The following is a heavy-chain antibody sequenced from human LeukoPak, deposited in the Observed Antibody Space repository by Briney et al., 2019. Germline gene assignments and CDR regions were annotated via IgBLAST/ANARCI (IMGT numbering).Heavy chain of an antibody. CDR1: GGSFSGYY. V-gene: IGHV4-34*01. CDR2: INHGGST. Sequence: SETLSLTCAVYGGSFSGYYWSWIRQPPGKGLEWIGEINHGGSTNYNPSLKSRVTISVDTSKNQFSLKLSSVAAADTAVYYCARGLIRGYSYGYGFDYWGQGTQVTVSS. CDR3: ARGLIRGYSYGYGFDY. J-gene: IGHJ4*02. D-gene: IGHD5-18*01.